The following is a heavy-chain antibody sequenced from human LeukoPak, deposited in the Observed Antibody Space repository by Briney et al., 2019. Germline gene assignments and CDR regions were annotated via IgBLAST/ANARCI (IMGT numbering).Heavy chain of an antibody. J-gene: IGHJ4*02. CDR3: ARDYLWDSSGYI. CDR2: ISSSSSYI. Sequence: GGSLRLSCAASGFTFSSYSMNWVRQAPGKGLEWVSYISSSSSYIYYADSVKGRFTISRDNAKNSLYLQMNSLRAEDTAVYYCARDYLWDSSGYIWGQGTLVTVSS. D-gene: IGHD3-22*01. V-gene: IGHV3-21*05. CDR1: GFTFSSYS.